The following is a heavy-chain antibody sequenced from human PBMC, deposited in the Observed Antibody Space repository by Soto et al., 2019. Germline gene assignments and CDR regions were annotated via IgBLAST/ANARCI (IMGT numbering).Heavy chain of an antibody. CDR2: IYHRGNT. D-gene: IGHD2-21*01. Sequence: PSETLSLTCTVSNGSISSPIYYWGWMRQPPGKGLEWIGSIYHRGNTYYNPSLQGRVTISVDTSKNQFSLKLNSVTVADTAVYYVAGRSSLARVKLFVGKIWNYNCFDPWGQEPLFTVSS. CDR1: NGSISSPIYY. CDR3: AGRSSLARVKLFVGKIWNYNCFDP. V-gene: IGHV4-39*01. J-gene: IGHJ5*02.